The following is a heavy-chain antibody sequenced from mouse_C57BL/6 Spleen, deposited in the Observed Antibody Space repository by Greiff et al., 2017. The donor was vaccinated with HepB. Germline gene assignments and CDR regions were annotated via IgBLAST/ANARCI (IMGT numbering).Heavy chain of an antibody. CDR3: ARDYGSHFDY. V-gene: IGHV1-81*01. D-gene: IGHD1-1*01. CDR1: GYTFTSYG. CDR2: IYPRSGNT. Sequence: QVQLKESGAELARPGASVKLSCKASGYTFTSYGISWVKQRTGQGLEWIGEIYPRSGNTYYNEKFKGKATLTADKSSSTAYMELRSLTSEDSAVYFCARDYGSHFDYWGQGTTLTVSS. J-gene: IGHJ2*01.